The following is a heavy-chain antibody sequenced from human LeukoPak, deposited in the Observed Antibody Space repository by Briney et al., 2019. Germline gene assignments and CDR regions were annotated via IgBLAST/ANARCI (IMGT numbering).Heavy chain of an antibody. CDR3: ARDHVVASGAVAY. Sequence: GGSLRLSCAASGFTVSDNYMSWFRQAPGKGLEWLSVLGSGGTAIYADSVRGRFTISRDNSKNTLHLQMDSLTIEDSALYYCARDHVVASGAVAYWGQGTLVTVSS. V-gene: IGHV3-53*01. D-gene: IGHD2-15*01. J-gene: IGHJ4*02. CDR1: GFTVSDNY. CDR2: LGSGGTA.